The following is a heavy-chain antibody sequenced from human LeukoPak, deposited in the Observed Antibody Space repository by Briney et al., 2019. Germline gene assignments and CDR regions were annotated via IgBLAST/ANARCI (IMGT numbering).Heavy chain of an antibody. CDR1: GGSINCRNYY. J-gene: IGHJ5*02. CDR2: IDTTGST. CDR3: ARGLRYFGWLYES. D-gene: IGHD3-9*01. Sequence: SETLSLTCTASGGSINCRNYYWSWIRQPAGKGLEGIGRIDTTGSTNFNPSLKSRVIISVDTPKNQFSLRLSSVTAADTAVYYCARGLRYFGWLYESWGQGSLVTVSS. V-gene: IGHV4-61*02.